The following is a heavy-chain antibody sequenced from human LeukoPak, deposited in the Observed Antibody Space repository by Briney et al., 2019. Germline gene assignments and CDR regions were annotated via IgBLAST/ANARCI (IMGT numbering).Heavy chain of an antibody. CDR3: ARSIAVAGSPDFDY. V-gene: IGHV1-18*01. D-gene: IGHD6-19*01. CDR1: GYTFTSYG. Sequence: GASVKVSCKASGYTFTSYGISWVRQAPGQGLEWMGWISAYNGNTNYAQKLQGRVTMTTDTSTSTAYMELRSLRSDDTAVYYCARSIAVAGSPDFDYWGQGTLVTVSS. CDR2: ISAYNGNT. J-gene: IGHJ4*02.